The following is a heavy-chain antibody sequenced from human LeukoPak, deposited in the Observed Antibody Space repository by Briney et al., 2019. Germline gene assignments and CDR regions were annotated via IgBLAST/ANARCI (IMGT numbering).Heavy chain of an antibody. CDR1: GFTFSSYG. V-gene: IGHV3-30*02. D-gene: IGHD6-19*01. CDR3: AKDRSSGLCPNAFDI. CDR2: VRYGGSNK. J-gene: IGHJ3*02. Sequence: QSGGSLRLSCAASGFTFSSYGMHWVRQTPRKGLEWVAFVRYGGSNKSYADSVKGRFTISRDNSKNTLYLQMNSLRAEDTAVYYCAKDRSSGLCPNAFDIWGQGTMVTVSS.